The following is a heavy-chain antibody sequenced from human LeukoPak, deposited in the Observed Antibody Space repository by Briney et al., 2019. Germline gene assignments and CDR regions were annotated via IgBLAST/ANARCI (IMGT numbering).Heavy chain of an antibody. D-gene: IGHD3-9*01. Sequence: WASVKVSCKASGYTFTGYYMHWVRQAPGQGLEWMGWINPNSGGTNYAQKFQGRVTMTRDTSISTAYMELSRLRSDDTAVYYCARVGDILTGXSPFGYWGQGTLVTVSS. J-gene: IGHJ4*02. V-gene: IGHV1-2*02. CDR1: GYTFTGYY. CDR2: INPNSGGT. CDR3: ARVGDILTGXSPFGY.